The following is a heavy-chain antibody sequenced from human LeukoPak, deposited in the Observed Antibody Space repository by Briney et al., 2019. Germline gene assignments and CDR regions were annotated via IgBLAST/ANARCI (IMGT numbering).Heavy chain of an antibody. J-gene: IGHJ6*03. CDR2: AHYSGST. V-gene: IGHV4-59*01. Sequence: PSETLSLTCTVSGGSISSYYWSWIRQPPGRGLEWIGYAHYSGSTNYNPSLKSRATISVDTSKNQFSLNVSSVTAADSALYYCARCGTKKRGYQYMGDWGKGTTVTVSS. D-gene: IGHD2-2*01. CDR3: ARCGTKKRGYQYMGD. CDR1: GGSISSYY.